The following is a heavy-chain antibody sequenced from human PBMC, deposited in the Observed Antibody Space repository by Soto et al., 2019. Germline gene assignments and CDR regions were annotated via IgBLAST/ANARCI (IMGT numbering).Heavy chain of an antibody. V-gene: IGHV4-30-4*01. D-gene: IGHD5-12*01. CDR3: ARGTYSGYDFGL. J-gene: IGHJ5*02. CDR2: IPSRGRP. CDR1: GASVAGGSYY. Sequence: QVQLRESGPGLVKPSQTLSLTCSVSGASVAGGSYYWSWVRQPPGKGLEWIGYIPSRGRPFYNPSLTSRGTSSADTSKNQLPLQLTSVPAADTAVYYCARGTYSGYDFGLWGQGTLVTVSS.